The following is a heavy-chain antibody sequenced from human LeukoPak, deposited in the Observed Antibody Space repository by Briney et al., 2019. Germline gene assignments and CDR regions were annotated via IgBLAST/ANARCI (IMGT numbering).Heavy chain of an antibody. J-gene: IGHJ4*02. Sequence: PETLSLTCTVSGGSISGSYWSWIRQPPGKGLEWIAYMYNSGSTNYNPSLKSRVTISIDTSKNQFSLKLSSLTAADTAIYYCARGIESYGDYGYWGQGILVTVSS. D-gene: IGHD4-17*01. CDR2: MYNSGST. V-gene: IGHV4-59*01. CDR3: ARGIESYGDYGY. CDR1: GGSISGSY.